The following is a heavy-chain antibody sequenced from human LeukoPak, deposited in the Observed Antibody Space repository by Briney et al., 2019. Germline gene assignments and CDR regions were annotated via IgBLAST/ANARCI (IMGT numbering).Heavy chain of an antibody. V-gene: IGHV3-49*04. CDR2: IRSKAYGGTT. J-gene: IGHJ4*02. CDR1: GFTFSNYD. D-gene: IGHD2-15*01. Sequence: PGGTLRLSCAASGFTFSNYDMSWVRQAPGKGLEWVGFIRSKAYGGTTEYAASVKGRFTISRDDSKSIAYLQMNSLKTEDTAVYYCTREIVVVVAATEGNYFDYWGQGTLVTVSS. CDR3: TREIVVVVAATEGNYFDY.